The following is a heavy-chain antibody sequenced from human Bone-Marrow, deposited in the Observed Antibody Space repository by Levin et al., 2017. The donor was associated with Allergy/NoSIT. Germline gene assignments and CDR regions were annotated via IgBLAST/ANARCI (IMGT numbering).Heavy chain of an antibody. D-gene: IGHD2-2*01. CDR3: AYRPSTEYYFDY. CDR1: GFSLSTSGVG. J-gene: IGHJ4*02. Sequence: ESGPTLVKPRQTVTLACTFSGFSLSTSGVGVAWIRQPPGKALEWLALIYWDDDKRYSPSLENRLTITKDTSKNQVVLTLANVDPVDTATYYCAYRPSTEYYFDYWGQGTLVTVSS. CDR2: IYWDDDK. V-gene: IGHV2-5*02.